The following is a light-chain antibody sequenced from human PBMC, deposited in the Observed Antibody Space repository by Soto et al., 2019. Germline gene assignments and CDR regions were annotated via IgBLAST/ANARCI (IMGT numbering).Light chain of an antibody. CDR1: QSISDT. J-gene: IGKJ1*01. CDR3: QQDNSYQWT. Sequence: IVMTHSPSSLSASLGGRATLSCRASQSISDTLAWYQQKPGQAPRLLIHGASTMDTGFPARFSGSGSGTEFTLTISSMQPDDFATYYCQQDNSYQWTFGQGTKVDI. CDR2: GAS. V-gene: IGKV3-15*01.